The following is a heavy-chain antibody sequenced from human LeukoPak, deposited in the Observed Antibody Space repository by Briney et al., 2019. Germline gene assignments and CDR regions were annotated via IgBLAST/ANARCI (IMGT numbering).Heavy chain of an antibody. CDR2: INPNSGGT. V-gene: IGHV1-2*02. CDR1: GYTFTDYD. J-gene: IGHJ4*02. D-gene: IGHD1-26*01. CDR3: ARSYSGFGYALHDY. Sequence: ASVTVSCTASGYTFTDYDMHWVRQAPGQGLEWMGWINPNSGGTNYAQKFQGRVTMTRDTSISTAYMELSSLRSDDTAMYYCARSYSGFGYALHDYWGQGTLVTVSS.